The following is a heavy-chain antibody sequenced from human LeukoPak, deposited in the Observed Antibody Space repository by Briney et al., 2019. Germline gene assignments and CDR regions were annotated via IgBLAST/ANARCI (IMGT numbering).Heavy chain of an antibody. Sequence: GASVKVSRKASGGSFSSYVISWVRQAPAQGLEWVGWIIPILGIANYAQKFQGRVTITTDKSTSTAYMELSSVRSEDTAVYYCARGTYGGNSGWVDPWGQGTLVTVSS. CDR1: GGSFSSYV. CDR3: ARGTYGGNSGWVDP. D-gene: IGHD4-23*01. CDR2: IIPILGIA. J-gene: IGHJ5*02. V-gene: IGHV1-69*10.